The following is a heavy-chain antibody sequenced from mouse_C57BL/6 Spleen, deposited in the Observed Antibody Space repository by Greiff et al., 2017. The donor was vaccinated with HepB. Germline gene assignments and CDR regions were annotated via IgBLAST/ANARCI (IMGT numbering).Heavy chain of an antibody. V-gene: IGHV1-50*01. J-gene: IGHJ3*01. CDR2: IDPSDSYT. D-gene: IGHD1-1*01. CDR3: ARNYYGSSPWFAY. Sequence: VKQSCKASGYTFTSYWMQWVKQRPGQGLEWIGEIDPSDSYTNYNQKFKGKATLTVDTSSSTAYMQLSSLTSEDSAVYYCARNYYGSSPWFAYWGQGTLVTVSA. CDR1: GYTFTSYW.